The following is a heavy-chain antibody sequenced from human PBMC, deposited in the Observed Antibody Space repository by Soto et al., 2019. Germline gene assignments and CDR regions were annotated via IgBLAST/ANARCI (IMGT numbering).Heavy chain of an antibody. CDR2: ISGSGGST. D-gene: IGHD3-3*01. CDR1: GFTFSSYA. CDR3: AKGAVITSFLNYYSYYYMDV. Sequence: GGSLRLSCAASGFTFSSYAMSWVRQAPGKGLEWVSAISGSGGSTYYADSVKGRFTISRDNSKNTLYLQMNSLRAEDTAVYYCAKGAVITSFLNYYSYYYMDVFGKGTTVTVSS. V-gene: IGHV3-23*01. J-gene: IGHJ6*03.